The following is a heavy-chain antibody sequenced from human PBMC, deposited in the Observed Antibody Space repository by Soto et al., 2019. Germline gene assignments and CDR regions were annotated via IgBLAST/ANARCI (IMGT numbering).Heavy chain of an antibody. Sequence: QVQLVQSGAEVKKPGASVKVSCKASGYTFTSYGISWVRQAPGQGLEWMGWISAYNGNTNYAQKLQGRVTMTTDTSTSPAYMELRSLRSDDTAVYYCTITMVRGVTPNYFDYWGQGTLVTVSS. V-gene: IGHV1-18*01. CDR1: GYTFTSYG. J-gene: IGHJ4*02. D-gene: IGHD3-10*01. CDR2: ISAYNGNT. CDR3: TITMVRGVTPNYFDY.